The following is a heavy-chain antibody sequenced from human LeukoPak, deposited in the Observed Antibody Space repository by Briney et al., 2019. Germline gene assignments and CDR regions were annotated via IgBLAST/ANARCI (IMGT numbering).Heavy chain of an antibody. V-gene: IGHV4-38-2*01. J-gene: IGHJ4*02. CDR1: GYSISSGYY. CDR3: ARHSWYYYDSSGQFDY. Sequence: KPSETLSLTCDVSGYSISSGYYWGWIRQPPGKGLEWIGSLHHSGSTDYNPSLKSRVTISVDTSKNQFSLKLSSVTAADTAVYYCARHSWYYYDSSGQFDYWGQGTLVTVSS. D-gene: IGHD3-22*01. CDR2: LHHSGST.